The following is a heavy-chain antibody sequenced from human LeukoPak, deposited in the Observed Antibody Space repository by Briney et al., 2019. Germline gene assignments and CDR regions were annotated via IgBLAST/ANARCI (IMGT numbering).Heavy chain of an antibody. J-gene: IGHJ5*02. Sequence: GGSLRLSWAASGFTFSSYSMNWVRQAPGKGLEWVSSISSSSSYICYADSVKGRFTISRDNAKNSLYLQMNSLRAEDTAVYYCARGGGGGHVLWFGRGDWFDPWGQGTLVTVSS. CDR3: ARGGGGGHVLWFGRGDWFDP. V-gene: IGHV3-21*01. CDR1: GFTFSSYS. CDR2: ISSSSSYI. D-gene: IGHD3-10*01.